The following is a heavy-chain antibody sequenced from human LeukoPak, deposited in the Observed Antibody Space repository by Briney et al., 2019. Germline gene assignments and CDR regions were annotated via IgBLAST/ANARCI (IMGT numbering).Heavy chain of an antibody. D-gene: IGHD4-17*01. CDR2: ISSSSSYI. V-gene: IGHV3-21*01. CDR3: ARRSHYGDYYDY. J-gene: IGHJ4*02. Sequence: GGSLRLSCAASGFTFSSYSMNWVRQAPGKGLEWVSSISSSSSYISYADSMKGRFTISRDNAKNSLYPQMNGLRVEDTAVYSCARRSHYGDYYDYWGQGTLVTVSS. CDR1: GFTFSSYS.